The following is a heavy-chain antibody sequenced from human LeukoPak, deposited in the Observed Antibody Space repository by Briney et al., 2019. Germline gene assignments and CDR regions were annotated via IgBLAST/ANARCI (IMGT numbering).Heavy chain of an antibody. CDR2: ISAYNGNT. D-gene: IGHD3-22*01. J-gene: IGHJ4*02. CDR3: ARDYDSSGYYYVDY. V-gene: IGHV1-18*01. CDR1: GYTFTSYG. Sequence: ASAKVSCKASGYTFTSYGISWVRQAPGQGLEWMGWISAYNGNTNYAQKLQGRVTMTTDTSTSTAYMELRSLRSDDTAVYYCARDYDSSGYYYVDYWGQGTLVTVSS.